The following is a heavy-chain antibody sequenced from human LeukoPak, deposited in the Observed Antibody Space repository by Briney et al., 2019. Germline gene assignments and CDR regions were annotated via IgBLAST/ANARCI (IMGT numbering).Heavy chain of an antibody. CDR2: ISSSSYI. Sequence: GGSVRLSCAASGFTFSSYSMNWVRQAPGKGLEWVSSISSSSYIYYADSVKGRFTISRDNAKNSLYLQMNSLRAEDTAVYYCAREAPGAFDIWGQGTMVTVSS. CDR1: GFTFSSYS. CDR3: AREAPGAFDI. V-gene: IGHV3-21*01. J-gene: IGHJ3*02.